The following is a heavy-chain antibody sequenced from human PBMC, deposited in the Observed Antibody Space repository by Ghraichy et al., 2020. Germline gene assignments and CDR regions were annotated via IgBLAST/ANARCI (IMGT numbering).Heavy chain of an antibody. J-gene: IGHJ4*02. D-gene: IGHD1-26*01. Sequence: SETLSLTCAVSGGSISSSNWWSWVRQPPGKGLEWIGEIYHSGSTNYNPSLKSRVTISVDKSKNQFSLKPSSVTAADTAVYYCARAPSIVGATPFDYWGQGTLVTVSS. CDR1: GGSISSSNW. CDR3: ARAPSIVGATPFDY. V-gene: IGHV4-4*02. CDR2: IYHSGST.